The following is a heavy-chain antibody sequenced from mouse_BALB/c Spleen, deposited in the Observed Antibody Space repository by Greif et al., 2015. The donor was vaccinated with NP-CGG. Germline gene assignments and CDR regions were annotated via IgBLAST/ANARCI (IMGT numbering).Heavy chain of an antibody. V-gene: IGHV5-6-4*01. Sequence: EVKLMEPGGGLVKPGGSLKLFCAASGFTFSSYTMSWVRQTPEKRLEWVATISSGGSYTYYPDSVKGRFTISRDNAKNTLYLQMSSLKSEDTAMYFCTRDEYGGYAMDYWGQGTSVTVSS. CDR2: ISSGGSYT. CDR3: TRDEYGGYAMDY. D-gene: IGHD1-2*01. J-gene: IGHJ4*01. CDR1: GFTFSSYT.